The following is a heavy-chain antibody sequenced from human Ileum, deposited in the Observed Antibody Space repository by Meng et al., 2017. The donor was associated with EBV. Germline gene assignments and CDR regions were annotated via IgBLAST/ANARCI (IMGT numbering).Heavy chain of an antibody. V-gene: IGHV4-4*02. Sequence: QGQLEGSGPGLGKPSGTLSLTCAVSGGSISSSNWWSSVRQPPGKGLEWIGEIYHSGSTNYNPFLKSRVTISADKSKNQFSLNLSSVTAADTAVYYCARVGQWLPIDYWGQGTLVTVSS. CDR1: GGSISSSNW. D-gene: IGHD6-19*01. CDR2: IYHSGST. J-gene: IGHJ4*02. CDR3: ARVGQWLPIDY.